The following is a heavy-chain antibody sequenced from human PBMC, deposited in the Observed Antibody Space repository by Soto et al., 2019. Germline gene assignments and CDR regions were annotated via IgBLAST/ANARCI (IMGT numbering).Heavy chain of an antibody. D-gene: IGHD6-13*01. CDR1: GYTFTNYG. CDR2: ISAHNGNT. J-gene: IGHJ5*02. CDR3: ARSHSSSWSFDP. V-gene: IGHV1-18*04. Sequence: QVQLVRSGPEGKKPGASGKFSCKASGYTFTNYGTNWVRQAPGQGLGWMGWISAHNGNTHYAQNLQGRVTLTRDSSTTTAYLEVRSLTSDDTAVYYCARSHSSSWSFDPWGQGTLVTVSS.